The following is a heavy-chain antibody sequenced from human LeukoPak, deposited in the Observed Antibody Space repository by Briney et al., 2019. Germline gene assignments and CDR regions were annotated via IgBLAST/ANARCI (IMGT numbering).Heavy chain of an antibody. CDR1: GFTFSGRW. Sequence: GGSLRLSCAASGFTFSGRWMAWVRQGPGKGLEWVANINRDGRQQNFVDSVKGRFTISRDNARNSLYLQMNNLRDEDTAVYYCVRAMYSYFFDYWGQGTLVTVSS. J-gene: IGHJ4*02. CDR2: INRDGRQQ. CDR3: VRAMYSYFFDY. V-gene: IGHV3-7*01. D-gene: IGHD3-10*02.